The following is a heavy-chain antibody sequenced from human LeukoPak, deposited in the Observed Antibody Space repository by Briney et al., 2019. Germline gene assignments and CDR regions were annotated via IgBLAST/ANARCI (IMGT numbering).Heavy chain of an antibody. CDR2: ISGSGNDI. D-gene: IGHD3/OR15-3a*01. Sequence: GGSLRLSCATSGFIFSGYYMSWIRQATGKGLEWVSYISGSGNDISYADSVKGRFTISRDNAKGSLYLQMNSLRAADTAVYYCGTHAGRTGSDDWGQGTLVTVSS. CDR1: GFIFSGYY. V-gene: IGHV3-11*01. J-gene: IGHJ4*02. CDR3: GTHAGRTGSDD.